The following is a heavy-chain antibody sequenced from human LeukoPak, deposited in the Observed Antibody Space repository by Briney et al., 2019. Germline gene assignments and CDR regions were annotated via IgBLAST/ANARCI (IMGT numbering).Heavy chain of an antibody. V-gene: IGHV3-23*01. J-gene: IGHJ4*02. D-gene: IGHD6-19*01. Sequence: PGGSLRLSCAASGFTFSSYAMSWVRQAPGKGLEWVSAISGSGGSTYYADSVKGRFTISRDNSKNTQYLQMNSLRAEDTAVYYCANPVRGGWYGYWGQGTLVTVSS. CDR2: ISGSGGST. CDR3: ANPVRGGWYGY. CDR1: GFTFSSYA.